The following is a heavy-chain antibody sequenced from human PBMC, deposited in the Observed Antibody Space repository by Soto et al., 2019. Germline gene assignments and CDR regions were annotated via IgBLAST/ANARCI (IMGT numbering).Heavy chain of an antibody. V-gene: IGHV3-48*01. J-gene: IGHJ5*02. CDR2: ISSSSSTI. CDR3: ARHPERIAQIGWFDP. Sequence: EVQLVESGGGLVQPGGSLRLSCAASGFIFSSYGMNWVRQAPGKGLEWVSYISSSSSTIYYADSVKGRFTISRDNAKNSLYLQMNSLRAEDTAVYYCARHPERIAQIGWFDPWGQGTLVTVSS. D-gene: IGHD6-13*01. CDR1: GFIFSSYG.